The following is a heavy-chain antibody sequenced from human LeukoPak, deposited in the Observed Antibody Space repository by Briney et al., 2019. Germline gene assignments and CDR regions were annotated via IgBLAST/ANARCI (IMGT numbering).Heavy chain of an antibody. D-gene: IGHD6-19*01. CDR2: IYYSGST. CDR3: ARDRSPGAVAGTEFDY. CDR1: GGSISSGGYY. Sequence: SETLSLTCTVSGGSISSGGYYWSWIRQHPGKGLEWIGYIYYSGSTYYNPSLKSRVTISVDTSKNQFSLKLSSVTAADTAVYYCARDRSPGAVAGTEFDYWGQGTLVTVSS. J-gene: IGHJ4*02. V-gene: IGHV4-31*03.